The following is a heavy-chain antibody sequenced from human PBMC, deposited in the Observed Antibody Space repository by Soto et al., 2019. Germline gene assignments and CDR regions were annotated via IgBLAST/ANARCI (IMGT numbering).Heavy chain of an antibody. V-gene: IGHV3-74*01. J-gene: IGHJ3*01. CDR1: GFNFSTYA. CDR3: VRGDKGGFDL. CDR2: IHSDRSTT. D-gene: IGHD2-21*02. Sequence: GGSLRLSCAASGFNFSTYAMTWVRQAPGKGLEWVSHIHSDRSTTTYADTVKGRFTISRDNAKKTQKLQMNSLKAEETAVYYCVRGDKGGFDLWGQGTTVTVSS.